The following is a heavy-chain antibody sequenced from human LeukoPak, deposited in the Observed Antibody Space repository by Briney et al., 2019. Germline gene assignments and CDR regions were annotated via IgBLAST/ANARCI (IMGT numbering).Heavy chain of an antibody. CDR3: ARSGSGWFDF. J-gene: IGHJ4*02. Sequence: GGSLRLSCAASGFTFSSYWMHWVRQAPGKGLEWVSVIYAGGDTYYADSVKGRFTISRDNSKNTLYLQMNSLRAEDTAVYYCARSGSGWFDFWGQGTLVTVSS. D-gene: IGHD6-19*01. V-gene: IGHV3-53*01. CDR2: IYAGGDT. CDR1: GFTFSSYW.